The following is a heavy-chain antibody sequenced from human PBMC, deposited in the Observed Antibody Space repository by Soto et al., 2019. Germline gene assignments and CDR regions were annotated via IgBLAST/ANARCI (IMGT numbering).Heavy chain of an antibody. CDR3: ARTGSIAAAGYYYYGMDV. J-gene: IGHJ6*02. V-gene: IGHV1-69*06. Sequence: VQLVQSGAEVKKPGSSVKVSCKASGGTFSSYAISWVRQAPGQGLEWMGGIIPIFGTANYAQKFQGRVTITADKSTSTAYMELSSLRSEDTAVYYCARTGSIAAAGYYYYGMDVWGQGTTVTVSS. CDR2: IIPIFGTA. D-gene: IGHD6-13*01. CDR1: GGTFSSYA.